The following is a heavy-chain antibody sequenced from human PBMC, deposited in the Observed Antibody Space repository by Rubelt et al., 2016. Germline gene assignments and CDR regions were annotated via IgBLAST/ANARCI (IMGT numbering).Heavy chain of an antibody. CDR3: ARHGGVFGVVIPHYYHGMNV. Sequence: PGKGLEWIGYIYYSGSTNYNPSLKSRVTISVDMSKNQFSLKLTSETAADTAVYYCARHGGVFGVVIPHYYHGMNVWGQGTTVTVSS. V-gene: IGHV4-59*08. D-gene: IGHD3-3*01. J-gene: IGHJ6*02. CDR2: IYYSGST.